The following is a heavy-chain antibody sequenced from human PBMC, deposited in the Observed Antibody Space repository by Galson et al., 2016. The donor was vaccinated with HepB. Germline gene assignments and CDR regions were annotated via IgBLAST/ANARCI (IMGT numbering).Heavy chain of an antibody. CDR2: ISGDGGST. J-gene: IGHJ4*02. V-gene: IGHV3-23*01. D-gene: IGHD6-19*01. Sequence: LRLSCAASGFTFGRYAMSWVRQAPGKGLEWVSAISGDGGSTYYAGSVQGRFTSSRDRSTNTMYLQMNSLRTDDTAVYYCARFTQEWLDRVYYFDYWGQGTMVTVSS. CDR1: GFTFGRYA. CDR3: ARFTQEWLDRVYYFDY.